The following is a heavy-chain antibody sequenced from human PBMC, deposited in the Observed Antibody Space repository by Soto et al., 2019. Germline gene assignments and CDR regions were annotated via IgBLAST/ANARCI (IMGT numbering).Heavy chain of an antibody. Sequence: QVQLVQSGAEVKKPGASVKVSCKASGYTFTSYYMHWVRQAPGQGLEWMGIINPSGGSTSYAQKFQGRVTMTRDTSTSPVYMELSSLSSEDTVVYYCASATPVYDDIWGDIWGQGKMVTVSS. CDR3: ASATPVYDDIWGDI. CDR1: GYTFTSYY. D-gene: IGHD3-16*01. CDR2: INPSGGST. J-gene: IGHJ3*02. V-gene: IGHV1-46*03.